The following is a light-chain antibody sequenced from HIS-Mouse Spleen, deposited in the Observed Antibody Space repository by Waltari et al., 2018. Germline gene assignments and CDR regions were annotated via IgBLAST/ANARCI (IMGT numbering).Light chain of an antibody. CDR3: SSYTSSSTLV. CDR2: DVS. CDR1: SSDVGGYNY. Sequence: QSALTQPASVSGSPGQSITISCNGTSSDVGGYNYVSWYQQHPGKAPKLMIYDVSNRPSGVSNRFSGSKSGNTASLIISGLQAEDEADYYCSSYTSSSTLVFGTGTKVTVL. V-gene: IGLV2-14*03. J-gene: IGLJ1*01.